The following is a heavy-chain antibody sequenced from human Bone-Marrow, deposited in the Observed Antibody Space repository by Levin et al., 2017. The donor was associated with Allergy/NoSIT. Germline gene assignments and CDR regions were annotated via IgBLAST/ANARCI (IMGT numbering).Heavy chain of an antibody. CDR2: IYYSGSA. Sequence: SQTLSLTCTVSGGSVSNNDYYWGWIRQSPGKGLEWIGSIYYSGSAYYNPSLKSRVTMSVDTSKSQFSLRLTSVTAADTAMYYCARNTSPWGAHDAFDVWGQGTMLTVSS. CDR3: ARNTSPWGAHDAFDV. V-gene: IGHV4-39*01. CDR1: GGSVSNNDYY. D-gene: IGHD2-2*01. J-gene: IGHJ3*01.